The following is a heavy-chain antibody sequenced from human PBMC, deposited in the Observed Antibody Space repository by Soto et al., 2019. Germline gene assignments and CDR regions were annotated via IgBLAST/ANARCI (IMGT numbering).Heavy chain of an antibody. CDR1: GFTFSSYG. D-gene: IGHD6-19*01. Sequence: QVQLVESGGDVVQPGRSLRLSCAPSGFTFSSYGMHWVRQAPGKGLEWVALIWYDGSNKYYADSVKGRFAISRDNFENTLYLQMNGLRAEDTAVYYCARGGYSSDWDAYGMDVWGQGTTVTVSS. CDR3: ARGGYSSDWDAYGMDV. CDR2: IWYDGSNK. J-gene: IGHJ6*02. V-gene: IGHV3-33*01.